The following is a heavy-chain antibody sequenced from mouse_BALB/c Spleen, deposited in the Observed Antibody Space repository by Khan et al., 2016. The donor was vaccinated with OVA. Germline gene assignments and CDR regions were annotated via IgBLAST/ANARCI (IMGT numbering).Heavy chain of an antibody. CDR1: GYTFTAYW. CDR3: AIRGLFGIVAY. D-gene: IGHD1-1*02. V-gene: IGHV1-7*01. J-gene: IGHJ3*01. CDR2: IDPSTSYT. Sequence: QVQLQQPGAEVAKPGASVKMSCKASGYTFTAYWIHWVKQRPGQGLEWIGYIDPSTSYTEYNQKFKEKATLTTDKSSSTAYMQLSSLTSEDSAVYDCAIRGLFGIVAYWGQGTLVTVSA.